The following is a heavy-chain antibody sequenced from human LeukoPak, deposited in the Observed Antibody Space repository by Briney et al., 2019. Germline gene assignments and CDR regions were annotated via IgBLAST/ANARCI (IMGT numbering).Heavy chain of an antibody. CDR2: IYYSGST. CDR3: ARVSGSYLDY. Sequence: SETLSLTCTVSGGSISSYYWSWIRQPPGKGLEWIGFIYYSGSTNYNPSLKSRVTISVDTSKNQFSLKLSSVTAADTAVYYCARVSGSYLDYWGQGTLVTVSS. CDR1: GGSISSYY. J-gene: IGHJ4*02. D-gene: IGHD1-26*01. V-gene: IGHV4-59*01.